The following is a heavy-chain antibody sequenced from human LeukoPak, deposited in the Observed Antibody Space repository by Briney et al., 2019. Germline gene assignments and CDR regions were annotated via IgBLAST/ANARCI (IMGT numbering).Heavy chain of an antibody. J-gene: IGHJ4*02. CDR1: GFTFSSYA. V-gene: IGHV3-30-3*01. D-gene: IGHD3-16*01. CDR2: ISYDGSNK. Sequence: GRSLRLSCAASGFTFSSYAMHWVRQAPGKGLEWVAVISYDGSNKYYADSVKGRFTISRDNSKNTLYLQMNSLRAEDTAVYYCARAVPWGYFDYWGQGTLVTVSS. CDR3: ARAVPWGYFDY.